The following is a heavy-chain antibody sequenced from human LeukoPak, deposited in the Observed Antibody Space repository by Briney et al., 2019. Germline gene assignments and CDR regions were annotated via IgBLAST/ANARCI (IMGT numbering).Heavy chain of an antibody. CDR2: IHHSGRT. D-gene: IGHD2-21*02. Sequence: SETLSLTCAVSGSSINTDYFWGWIRQPPGHGLEWIGSIHHSGRTYYSPSLKSRVTISLDTSKNQFSLNLSSVTAADTAVYYCARDNFYSIFDYWGQGTLVTVSS. CDR3: ARDNFYSIFDY. J-gene: IGHJ4*02. V-gene: IGHV4-38-2*02. CDR1: GSSINTDYF.